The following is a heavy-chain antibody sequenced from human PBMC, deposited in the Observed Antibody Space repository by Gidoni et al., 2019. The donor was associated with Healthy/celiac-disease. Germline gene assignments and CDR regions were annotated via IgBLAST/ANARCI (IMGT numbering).Heavy chain of an antibody. CDR3: ARDCAVPAAISWFDP. Sequence: QVQLQESGPGLVKHSETLSLTCTVSGGSISSYYWSWIRQPAGKGLEWIGRIYTSGSTNYNPSLKSRVTMSVDTSKNQFSLKLSSVTAADTAVYYCARDCAVPAAISWFDPWGQGTLVTVSS. CDR1: GGSISSYY. D-gene: IGHD2-2*01. J-gene: IGHJ5*02. CDR2: IYTSGST. V-gene: IGHV4-4*07.